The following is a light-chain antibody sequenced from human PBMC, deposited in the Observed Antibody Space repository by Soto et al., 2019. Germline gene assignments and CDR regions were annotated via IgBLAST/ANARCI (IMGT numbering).Light chain of an antibody. CDR1: ESMSSY. J-gene: IGKJ4*01. Sequence: DIQMTQSPSSLSASVGDRVTITCRASESMSSYLSWYQQKPGKAPKLLINAASTLQSGVPSRFSGSGSGTVFTLTISSLQDEDFATYYWQQNSRTPQTFGGGTRVEIK. V-gene: IGKV1-39*01. CDR3: QQNSRTPQT. CDR2: AAS.